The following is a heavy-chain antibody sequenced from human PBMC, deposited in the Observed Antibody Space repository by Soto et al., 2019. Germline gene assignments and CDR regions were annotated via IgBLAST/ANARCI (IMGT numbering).Heavy chain of an antibody. J-gene: IGHJ3*01. V-gene: IGHV5-51*01. Sequence: EVQLLQSGPEVKKPGESLRISCKGYGDTFSSDWLGWVRQVPGKGLEWLGIIYPTDSDTRYSPSIQGHVTMSADKSINTAYLHWSSLKASDSAIYYCARHGTVMTTMNGFDLWGQGTMVTVSA. CDR1: GDTFSSDW. D-gene: IGHD3-22*01. CDR2: IYPTDSDT. CDR3: ARHGTVMTTMNGFDL.